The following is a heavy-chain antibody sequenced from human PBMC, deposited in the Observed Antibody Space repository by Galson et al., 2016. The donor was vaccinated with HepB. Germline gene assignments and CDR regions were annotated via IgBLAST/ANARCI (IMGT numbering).Heavy chain of an antibody. D-gene: IGHD3-10*01. CDR1: GSTFSHYG. J-gene: IGHJ5*02. V-gene: IGHV3-33*01. CDR3: ARDQTPYVCFGELSSPPPLDL. CDR2: IWYDGSNK. Sequence: SLRLSCAASGSTFSHYGMHWVRQAPGKGLEWVAVIWYDGSNKYYSDSVRGRFTISRDNSTNTLYLQMSRLRADDSAVYYWARDQTPYVCFGELSSPPPLDLWGQGTLVTVSS.